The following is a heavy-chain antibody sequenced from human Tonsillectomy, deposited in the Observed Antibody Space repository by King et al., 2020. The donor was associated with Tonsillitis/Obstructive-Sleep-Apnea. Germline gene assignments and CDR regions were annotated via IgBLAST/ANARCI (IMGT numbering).Heavy chain of an antibody. Sequence: QLVQSGAEVKKPGESLKISCKASGYSFSTYWIGWVRQMPGKGLEWMGIIYPDDSDTRYSPSFQGQVTISADKSINTAYLQWSSLKSSDTAMYYCARARGENNNPMTFYYYYYMDVWGKGTTVTVSS. CDR1: GYSFSTYW. CDR3: ARARGENNNPMTFYYYYYMDV. D-gene: IGHD3-10*01. V-gene: IGHV5-51*01. J-gene: IGHJ6*03. CDR2: IYPDDSDT.